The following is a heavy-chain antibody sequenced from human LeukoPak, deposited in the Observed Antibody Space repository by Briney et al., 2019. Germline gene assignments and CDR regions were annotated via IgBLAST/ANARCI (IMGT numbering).Heavy chain of an antibody. V-gene: IGHV4-59*01. Sequence: SETLSLTCTVSGGSISSYYWSWIRQPPGKGLEWIGYIYYSGSTNYNPSLKSRVTISVDTSKNQFSLKLSSVTAADTAVYYCARAATLITVAGTDAFDIWGPGTMVTVSS. CDR1: GGSISSYY. J-gene: IGHJ3*02. CDR2: IYYSGST. D-gene: IGHD6-19*01. CDR3: ARAATLITVAGTDAFDI.